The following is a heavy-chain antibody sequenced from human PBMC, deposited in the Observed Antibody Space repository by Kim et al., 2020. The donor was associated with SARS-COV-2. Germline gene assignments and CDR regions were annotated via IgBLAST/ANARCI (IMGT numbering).Heavy chain of an antibody. V-gene: IGHV3-15*01. CDR1: GIPFSDAW. D-gene: IGHD2-2*01. CDR3: TTVSMR. J-gene: IGHJ4*02. Sequence: GGSLRLSCVVSGIPFSDAWFNWVRQSPGKGLEWVGRIKSQSDGGTAYLAAPVKGRFAISRDDSKNTLYLLMNSLRTDDSAVYYCTTVSMRWGQGTLVTVSS. CDR2: IKSQSDGGTA.